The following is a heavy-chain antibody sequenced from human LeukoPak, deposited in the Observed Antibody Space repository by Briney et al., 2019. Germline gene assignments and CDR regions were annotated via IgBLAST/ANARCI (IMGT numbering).Heavy chain of an antibody. Sequence: SETLFLTCTVSGGSISSGGYYWSWIRQPPGKGLEWIGYIYHSGSTYYNPSLKSRVAISVDRSKNQFSLTLSSVTAADTAVYYCARDSPKRYSGSYFDYWGQGTLVTVSS. J-gene: IGHJ4*02. CDR2: IYHSGST. CDR1: GGSISSGGYY. CDR3: ARDSPKRYSGSYFDY. V-gene: IGHV4-30-2*01. D-gene: IGHD1-26*01.